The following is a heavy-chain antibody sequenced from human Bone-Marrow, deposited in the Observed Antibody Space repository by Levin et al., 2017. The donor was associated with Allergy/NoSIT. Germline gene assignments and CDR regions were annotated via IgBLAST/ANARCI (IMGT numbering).Heavy chain of an antibody. CDR1: GGSISSSSYY. V-gene: IGHV4-39*07. CDR3: ASVGEREYSSSWYGIDY. J-gene: IGHJ4*02. Sequence: PSETLSLTCTVSGGSISSSSYYWGWIRQPPGKGLEWIGNTYYSGSTYYNPSLKSRVTISVDTSKNQFSLNVSSVTAADTAVYYCASVGEREYSSSWYGIDYWGQGTLVTVSS. CDR2: TYYSGST. D-gene: IGHD6-13*01.